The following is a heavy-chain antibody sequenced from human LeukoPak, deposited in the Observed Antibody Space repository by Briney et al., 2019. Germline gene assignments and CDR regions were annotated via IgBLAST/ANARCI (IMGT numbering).Heavy chain of an antibody. V-gene: IGHV3-20*04. CDR2: INWDGGST. CDR3: AGGDSSGWYFDI. Sequence: XPGGSLRLSCAASGFIFADHGMAWVRPVPGKGLEWVSGINWDGGSTGYGDSVKGRFTISRDNTKNSLYPQMNSLRGEDTALYYCAGGDSSGWYFDIWGRGTLVTVSS. D-gene: IGHD6-19*01. CDR1: GFIFADHG. J-gene: IGHJ2*01.